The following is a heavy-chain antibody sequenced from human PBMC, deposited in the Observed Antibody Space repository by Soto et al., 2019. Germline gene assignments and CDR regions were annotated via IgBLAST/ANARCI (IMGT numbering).Heavy chain of an antibody. CDR1: GGTFSTYA. D-gene: IGHD6-19*01. CDR2: IIPIFNTP. V-gene: IGHV1-69*06. CDR3: ARQTVNSGWHYGNWFDP. J-gene: IGHJ5*02. Sequence: GASVKVSCKVSGGTFSTYAISWERQAPGQGLEWMGGIIPIFNTPKYAQRFQGRVTITADKSTSTVHMELSSLRSEDTAVYYCARQTVNSGWHYGNWFDPWGQGTLVTVSS.